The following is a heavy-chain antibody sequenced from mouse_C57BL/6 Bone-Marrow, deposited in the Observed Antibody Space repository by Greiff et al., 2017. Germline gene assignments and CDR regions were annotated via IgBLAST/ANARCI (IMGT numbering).Heavy chain of an antibody. CDR1: GYTFTSYW. CDR3: AREITTVAWYFDV. V-gene: IGHV1-55*01. J-gene: IGHJ1*03. D-gene: IGHD1-1*01. Sequence: VQLQQPGAELVKPGASVKMSCKASGYTFTSYWITWVKQRPGQGLEWIGDIYPGSGSTNYNEKFKSKATLTVDTSSSTAYMQLSSLTSEDSAVYYCAREITTVAWYFDVWGTGTTVTVSS. CDR2: IYPGSGST.